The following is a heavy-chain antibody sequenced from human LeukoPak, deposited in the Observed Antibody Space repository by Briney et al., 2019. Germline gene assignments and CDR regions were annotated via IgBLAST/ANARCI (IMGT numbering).Heavy chain of an antibody. Sequence: WASVKVSRKASGGTFSSYAISWVRQAPGQGLEWMGGIIPIFGTANYAQKFQGRVTITADESTSTAYMELSSLRSEDTAVYYCARNVDTAMATNWFDPWGQGTLVTVSS. CDR3: ARNVDTAMATNWFDP. CDR1: GGTFSSYA. D-gene: IGHD5-18*01. CDR2: IIPIFGTA. V-gene: IGHV1-69*13. J-gene: IGHJ5*02.